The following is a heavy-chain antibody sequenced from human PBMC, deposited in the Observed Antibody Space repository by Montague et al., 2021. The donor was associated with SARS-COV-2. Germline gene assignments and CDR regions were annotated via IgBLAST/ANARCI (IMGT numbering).Heavy chain of an antibody. D-gene: IGHD1-1*01. V-gene: IGHV4-61*02. J-gene: IGHJ4*02. CDR2: IYTSGST. CDR1: GDSISSGTHY. Sequence: TLSLTCTVSGDSISSGTHYWSWIRQPAGKGLEWIGRIYTSGSTNYNPSLKGRVTISVATSKNQFSLNVSSVTAADTAVYYCARVGENEYRFFDYWGQGSLVTVSS. CDR3: ARVGENEYRFFDY.